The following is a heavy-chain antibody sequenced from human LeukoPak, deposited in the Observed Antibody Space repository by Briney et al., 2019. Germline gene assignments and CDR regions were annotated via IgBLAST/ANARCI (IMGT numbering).Heavy chain of an antibody. CDR3: AREYDIVATRFFDY. CDR1: GGSISSYY. V-gene: IGHV4-4*07. Sequence: KSSETLSLTCTVSGGSISSYYWSWIRQPAGKGLEWIGRIYSSGSTNYNPSLKSRVTMSVDTSKNQFSPKLSSVTAADTAVYYCAREYDIVATRFFDYWGQGTLVTVSS. D-gene: IGHD5-12*01. CDR2: IYSSGST. J-gene: IGHJ4*02.